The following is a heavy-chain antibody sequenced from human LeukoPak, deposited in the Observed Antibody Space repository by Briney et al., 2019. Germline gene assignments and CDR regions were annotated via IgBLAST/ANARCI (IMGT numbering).Heavy chain of an antibody. CDR3: AKGSGTYANVSFDY. J-gene: IGHJ4*02. V-gene: IGHV3-23*01. CDR2: ISAGGT. D-gene: IGHD3-10*01. Sequence: PGGSLRLSCADSGFTFSSYAMTWVRQAPGKGLEWVSAISAGGTYYADSVRGRFTISRDNSKNTLSLQMNSLRAEDTALYCCAKGSGTYANVSFDYWGQGTLVTVSS. CDR1: GFTFSSYA.